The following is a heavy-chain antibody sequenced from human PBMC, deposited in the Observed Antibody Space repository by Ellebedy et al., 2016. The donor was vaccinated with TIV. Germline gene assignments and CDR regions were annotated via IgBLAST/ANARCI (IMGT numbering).Heavy chain of an antibody. CDR2: MNPNRGNT. CDR3: ARAPSYYYDSSGYTDY. V-gene: IGHV1-8*01. D-gene: IGHD3-22*01. CDR1: GYTFTSYD. Sequence: ASVKVSXKASGYTFTSYDINWVRPATGQGLEWMGWMNPNRGNTGYAQKFQGRVTMTRNTSISTAYMELSSLRSEDTAVYYCARAPSYYYDSSGYTDYWGQGTLVTVSS. J-gene: IGHJ4*02.